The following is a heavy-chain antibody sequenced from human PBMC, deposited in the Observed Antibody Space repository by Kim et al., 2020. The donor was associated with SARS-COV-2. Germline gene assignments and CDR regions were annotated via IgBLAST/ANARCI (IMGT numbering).Heavy chain of an antibody. CDR3: ARSQPSGGYDWDPTEVEPYYFDY. J-gene: IGHJ4*02. CDR1: GYTFTSYA. Sequence: ASVKVSCKASGYTFTSYAMNWVRQAPGQGLEWMGWINTNTGNPTYAQGFTGRFVFSLDTSVSTAYLQISSLKAEDTAVYYCARSQPSGGYDWDPTEVEPYYFDYWGQGTLVTVSS. V-gene: IGHV7-4-1*02. CDR2: INTNTGNP. D-gene: IGHD5-12*01.